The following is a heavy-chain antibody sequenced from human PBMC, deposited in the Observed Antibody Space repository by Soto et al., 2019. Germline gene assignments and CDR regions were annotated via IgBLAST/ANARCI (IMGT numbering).Heavy chain of an antibody. D-gene: IGHD6-13*01. Sequence: SETLSLTCTVSGDSINSADYYWSWIRQPPGKGLEWIGHIYYRGSTYYTPSLKSRVTISIDTSKNQFSLKMTSVTAADTAVYYCARDRGSSWMYKWFDPWGQGIQVTVSS. CDR3: ARDRGSSWMYKWFDP. CDR2: IYYRGST. V-gene: IGHV4-30-4*01. J-gene: IGHJ5*02. CDR1: GDSINSADYY.